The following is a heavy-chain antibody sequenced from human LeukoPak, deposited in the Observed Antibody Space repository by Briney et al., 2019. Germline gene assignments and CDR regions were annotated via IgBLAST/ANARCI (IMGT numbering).Heavy chain of an antibody. V-gene: IGHV3-7*03. CDR1: GFTFSSYR. D-gene: IGHD3-16*01. Sequence: GGLRLSFAAPGFTFSSYRMSWVRPAPGEGLEGVANIKQDGSEKYYVDSVKGRFTISRDNTKNSLYLQMNSLRAEDTAVYYCARDLWGEWYFQHWGQGTLVTVSS. J-gene: IGHJ1*01. CDR2: IKQDGSEK. CDR3: ARDLWGEWYFQH.